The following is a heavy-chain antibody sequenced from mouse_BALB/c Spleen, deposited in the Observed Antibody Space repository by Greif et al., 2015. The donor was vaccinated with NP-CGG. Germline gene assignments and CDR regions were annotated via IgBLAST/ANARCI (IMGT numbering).Heavy chain of an antibody. J-gene: IGHJ2*01. V-gene: IGHV1S81*02. CDR1: GYTFTSYW. Sequence: QVQLQQPGAELVKPGASVKLSCKASGYTFTSYWMHWVKQRPGQGLEWIGEINPSIGRTNYNEKFKSKATLTVDKSSSTAYMQLSSLTSEDSAVYYCARKYYGSSYGYWGQGTTLTVSS. CDR3: ARKYYGSSYGY. D-gene: IGHD1-1*01. CDR2: INPSIGRT.